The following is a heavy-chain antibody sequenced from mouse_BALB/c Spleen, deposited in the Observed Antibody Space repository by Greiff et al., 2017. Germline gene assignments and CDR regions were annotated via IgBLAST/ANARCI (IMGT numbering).Heavy chain of an antibody. J-gene: IGHJ2*01. CDR3: ARGSSLFDY. V-gene: IGHV5-17*02. CDR2: ISSGSSTI. CDR1: GFTFSSFG. D-gene: IGHD1-1*01. Sequence: EVMLVESGGGLVQPGGSRKLSCAASGFTFSSFGMHWVRQAPEKGLEWVAYISSGSSTIYYADTVKGRFTISRDNPKNTLFLQMTSLRSEDTAMYYCARGSSLFDYWGQGTTLTVSS.